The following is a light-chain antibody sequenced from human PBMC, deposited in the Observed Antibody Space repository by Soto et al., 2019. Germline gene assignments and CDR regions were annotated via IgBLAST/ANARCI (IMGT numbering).Light chain of an antibody. Sequence: DLPLTQSPPTLSASVGDRVTITCRASQSIRYYLAWYQQMPGKAPKLLIYGASSLQSGVPSRFSGSGSGTEFTLTISSLQPYDFATYFCQHHNSYSQTFGQGTKVEIK. CDR3: QHHNSYSQT. CDR2: GAS. J-gene: IGKJ1*01. V-gene: IGKV1-5*01. CDR1: QSIRYY.